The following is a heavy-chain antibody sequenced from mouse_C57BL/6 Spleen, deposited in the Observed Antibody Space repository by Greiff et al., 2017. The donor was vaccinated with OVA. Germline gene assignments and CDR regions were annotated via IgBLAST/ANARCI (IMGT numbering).Heavy chain of an antibody. J-gene: IGHJ1*03. CDR1: GYTFTDYY. Sequence: VQLQQSGPVLVKPGASVKMSCKASGYTFTDYYMNWVKQSHGKSLEWIGVINPYNGGTSYNQKFKGKATLTVDKSSSTAYMELNSLTSEDSAVYYCARGYDGYYDWYFDVWGTGTTVTVSS. D-gene: IGHD2-3*01. CDR2: INPYNGGT. V-gene: IGHV1-19*01. CDR3: ARGYDGYYDWYFDV.